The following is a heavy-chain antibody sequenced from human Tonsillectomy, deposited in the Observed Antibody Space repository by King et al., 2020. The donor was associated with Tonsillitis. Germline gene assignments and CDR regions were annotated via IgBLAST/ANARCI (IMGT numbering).Heavy chain of an antibody. CDR3: ARDGCSGGSCYWRDYYYYGMDV. V-gene: IGHV3-30-3*01. D-gene: IGHD2-15*01. J-gene: IGHJ6*02. Sequence: VQLVESGGGVVQPGGSLSLSCAASGFTFSRYAFHWVRQAPGTGLEWVAVMSYDGNNNSYADSVKGRFTISRDNSKNTRYVQMNSRRPADTAVYFCARDGCSGGSCYWRDYYYYGMDVWGQGTTVIVSS. CDR1: GFTFSRYA. CDR2: MSYDGNNN.